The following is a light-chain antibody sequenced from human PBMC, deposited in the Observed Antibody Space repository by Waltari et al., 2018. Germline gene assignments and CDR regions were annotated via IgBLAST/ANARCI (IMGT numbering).Light chain of an antibody. Sequence: EIVLTQSPGTLSLSPGERATLSCRARQSVSGSYLAWYQQKPGQAPRLLIYGASNRATGIPDRISGSGSGTDFTLTISRLESEDFAVYYCQQYGSSPGTFGPGTKVEAK. J-gene: IGKJ1*01. CDR1: QSVSGSY. CDR2: GAS. V-gene: IGKV3-20*01. CDR3: QQYGSSPGT.